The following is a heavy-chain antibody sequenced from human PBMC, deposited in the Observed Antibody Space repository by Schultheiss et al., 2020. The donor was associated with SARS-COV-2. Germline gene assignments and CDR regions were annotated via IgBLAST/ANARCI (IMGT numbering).Heavy chain of an antibody. Sequence: ESLKISCTVSGGSISSYYWSWIRQPAGKGLEWIGRIYTSGSTNYNPSLKSRVTMSVDTSKNQFSLKLSSVTAADTAVYYCARRFLGHFDYWGQGTLVTVSS. CDR3: ARRFLGHFDY. J-gene: IGHJ4*02. D-gene: IGHD3-3*01. CDR1: GGSISSYY. CDR2: IYTSGST. V-gene: IGHV4-4*07.